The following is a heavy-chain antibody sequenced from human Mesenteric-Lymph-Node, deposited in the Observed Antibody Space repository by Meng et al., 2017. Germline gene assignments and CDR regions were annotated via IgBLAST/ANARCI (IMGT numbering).Heavy chain of an antibody. CDR1: GGTFSSYA. J-gene: IGHJ4*02. CDR3: ARVSSGYSYGYYFDY. V-gene: IGHV1-69*06. D-gene: IGHD5-18*01. Sequence: QVQVVKSGAEVKKPGSSVKVACKASGGTFSSYASSWVRQAPGQGLEWMGGIIPIFGTANYAQKFQGRVTITADKSTSTAYMELSSLRSEDTAVYYCARVSSGYSYGYYFDYWGQGTLVTVSS. CDR2: IIPIFGTA.